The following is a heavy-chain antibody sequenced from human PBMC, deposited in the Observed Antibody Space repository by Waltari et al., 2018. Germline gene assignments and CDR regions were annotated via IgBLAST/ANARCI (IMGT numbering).Heavy chain of an antibody. CDR3: ARDPVKGGGDYYFDY. D-gene: IGHD3-16*01. J-gene: IGHJ4*02. Sequence: QVQLVQSGAEVKKPGASVKVSCKTSGYTFTGYYLHWVRQAPGQGLEWMGWINPNTGDTNYAQKFQGRVTMTRDTSISTAYMELSRLTSDDTAVYYCARDPVKGGGDYYFDYWGQGTLVTVSS. V-gene: IGHV1-2*02. CDR2: INPNTGDT. CDR1: GYTFTGYY.